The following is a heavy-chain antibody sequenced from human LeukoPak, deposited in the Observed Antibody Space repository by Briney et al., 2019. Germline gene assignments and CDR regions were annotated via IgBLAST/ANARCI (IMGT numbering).Heavy chain of an antibody. CDR2: ISSSSSYI. Sequence: GGSLRLSCAASGFTFSSYSMNWVRQAPGKGLEWVSSISSSSSYIYYADSVKGRFTISRDNSRNSLYLQMNSLRAEDTAVYYCAKESSGXWYFDYWGQGTLVTVSS. V-gene: IGHV3-21*04. CDR1: GFTFSSYS. D-gene: IGHD2-21*02. J-gene: IGHJ4*02. CDR3: AKESSGXWYFDY.